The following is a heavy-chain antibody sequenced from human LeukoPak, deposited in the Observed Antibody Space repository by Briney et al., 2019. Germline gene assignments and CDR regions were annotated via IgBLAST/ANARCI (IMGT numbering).Heavy chain of an antibody. V-gene: IGHV3-30*02. J-gene: IGHJ4*02. Sequence: PGGSLRLSCAASGFTFSSHGMHWVRQALGKGLEWVAFIRDDGNIKYYADSVKGRFTISRDNSKNTLYLHMNSLRAEDTAIYFCAKVRLGYCSSTSCPLKDWGQGTLVTVSS. CDR2: IRDDGNIK. D-gene: IGHD2-2*01. CDR1: GFTFSSHG. CDR3: AKVRLGYCSSTSCPLKD.